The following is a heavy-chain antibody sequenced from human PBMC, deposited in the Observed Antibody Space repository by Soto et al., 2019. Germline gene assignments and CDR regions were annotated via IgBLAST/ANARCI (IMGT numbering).Heavy chain of an antibody. D-gene: IGHD4-17*01. Sequence: EVQLVESGGGLINPGGSLRLSCAASGFTFSDAWMDWVRQAPGQGLEWVARFKSRGAGGTTDYAAPVKGRFTISRDDSDNTLSLKKDSMKIEDTGMYFCASDLRGVATTYGFYYWVQGILVSVSS. V-gene: IGHV3-15*07. CDR1: GFTFSDAW. J-gene: IGHJ4*02. CDR3: ASDLRGVATTYGFYY. CDR2: FKSRGAGGTT.